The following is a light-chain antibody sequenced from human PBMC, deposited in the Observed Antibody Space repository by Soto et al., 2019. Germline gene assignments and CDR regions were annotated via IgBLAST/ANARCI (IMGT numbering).Light chain of an antibody. CDR2: GAS. Sequence: PGERATLSCRASQIVSSNYLAWCQQRPGQAPRLLIYGASTRAAGIPDRFSGSGSGTDFTLTITRLEPEDSAVYFCQQYTGPPTTFGQGTRLEI. J-gene: IGKJ5*01. V-gene: IGKV3-20*01. CDR3: QQYTGPPTT. CDR1: QIVSSNY.